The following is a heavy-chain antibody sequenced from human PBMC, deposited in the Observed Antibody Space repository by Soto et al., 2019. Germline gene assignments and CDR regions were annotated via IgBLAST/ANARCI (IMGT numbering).Heavy chain of an antibody. CDR2: IIPIFGTA. Sequence: SVKVSCKASGGTFSSYAISWVRQAPGQGLEWMGGIIPIFGTASYAQKFRGRVTITADESTSTAYMELSSLRSEDTAVYYCAREGEDGYTNYWGQGALVTVSS. J-gene: IGHJ4*02. D-gene: IGHD3-16*01. CDR1: GGTFSSYA. V-gene: IGHV1-69*13. CDR3: AREGEDGYTNY.